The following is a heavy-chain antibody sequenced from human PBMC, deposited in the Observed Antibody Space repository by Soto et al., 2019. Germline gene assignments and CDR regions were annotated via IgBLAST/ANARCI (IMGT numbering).Heavy chain of an antibody. Sequence: QVQLQQWGAGLLKPSETLSLTCAVYGGSFSGYYWRCIRQPPGKGLEWIVELNHSGRTNYNPSLNSRVTISVNTSKNQFSLKLCSVTAADTAVYYCARGWAFDPWGHGTLVTVSS. CDR1: GGSFSGYY. CDR2: LNHSGRT. D-gene: IGHD7-27*01. CDR3: ARGWAFDP. V-gene: IGHV4-34*01. J-gene: IGHJ5*02.